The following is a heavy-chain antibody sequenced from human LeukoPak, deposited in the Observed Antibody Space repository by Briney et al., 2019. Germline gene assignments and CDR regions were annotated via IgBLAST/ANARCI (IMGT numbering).Heavy chain of an antibody. D-gene: IGHD7-27*01. J-gene: IGHJ5*02. CDR1: GFTFSSYS. Sequence: GGSLRLSCAAAGFTFSSYSMDWVRQAPGKGLEWVSYISSSSSTTYYADSVKGRFTISRDNSKNTLYLQMNSLRAEDTAVYYCARDTTGDRGLDPWGQGTLVTVSS. CDR2: ISSSSSTT. V-gene: IGHV3-48*01. CDR3: ARDTTGDRGLDP.